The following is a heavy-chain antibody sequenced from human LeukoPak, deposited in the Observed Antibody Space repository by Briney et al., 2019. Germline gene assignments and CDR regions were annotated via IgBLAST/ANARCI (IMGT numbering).Heavy chain of an antibody. D-gene: IGHD3-10*01. Sequence: SETLSLTCTVSGGSISSYYWSWIRQPPGKGLEWIGYIYYSGSTNYNPSLKSRVTISVDTSKNQFSLKLSSVTAADTAVYYCARDRSPFDPWGQGTLVTVS. CDR2: IYYSGST. CDR1: GGSISSYY. CDR3: ARDRSPFDP. V-gene: IGHV4-59*01. J-gene: IGHJ5*02.